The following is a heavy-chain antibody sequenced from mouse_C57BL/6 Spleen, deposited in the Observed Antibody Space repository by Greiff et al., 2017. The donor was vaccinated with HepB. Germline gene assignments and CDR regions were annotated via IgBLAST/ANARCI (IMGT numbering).Heavy chain of an antibody. D-gene: IGHD2-3*01. V-gene: IGHV14-4*01. Sequence: EVQLQQSGAELVRPGASVKLSCTASGFNIKDDYMNWVKQRPEQGLEWIGWIDPENGDTEYDSKFQGKATITADTSSNTAYLELSSLTSEDTAVYYCTTYYDGYPSWFAYWGQGTLVTVSA. CDR1: GFNIKDDY. CDR2: IDPENGDT. J-gene: IGHJ3*01. CDR3: TTYYDGYPSWFAY.